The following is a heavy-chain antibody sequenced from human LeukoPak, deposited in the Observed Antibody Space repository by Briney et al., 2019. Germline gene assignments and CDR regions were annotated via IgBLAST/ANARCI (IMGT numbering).Heavy chain of an antibody. J-gene: IGHJ4*02. CDR1: GFTFSDYY. Sequence: GGSLRLSCAASGFTFSDYYMSWIRQAPGKGLEWVSYISSSGSTIYHADSVKGRFTISRDNAKNSLYLQMNSLRAEDTAVYYCARAQQWELPFYWGQGTLVTVSS. CDR2: ISSSGSTI. V-gene: IGHV3-11*04. CDR3: ARAQQWELPFY. D-gene: IGHD1-26*01.